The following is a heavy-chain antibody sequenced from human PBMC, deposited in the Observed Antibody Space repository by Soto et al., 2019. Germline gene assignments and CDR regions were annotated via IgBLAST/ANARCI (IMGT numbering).Heavy chain of an antibody. CDR2: IIPIFGTA. V-gene: IGHV1-69*13. CDR3: ARGVAAEDYYYYGMDV. CDR1: GGTFSSYA. J-gene: IGHJ6*02. Sequence: WASVKVSCKASGGTFSSYAISWVRQAPGQGLEWMGGIIPIFGTANYAQKFQGRVTITADESTSTAYMELSSLRSEDTAVYYCARGVAAEDYYYYGMDVWGQGTTVTVSS. D-gene: IGHD6-13*01.